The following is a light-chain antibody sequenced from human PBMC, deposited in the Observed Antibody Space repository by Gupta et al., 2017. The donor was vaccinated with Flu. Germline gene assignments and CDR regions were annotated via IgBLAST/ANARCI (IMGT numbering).Light chain of an antibody. J-gene: IGLJ2*01. CDR3: CSYAGSYTL. Sequence: QSALTQPRSVPGSPGQAVTISCTGTSSDVGGYNYVSWYQQHPGKAPKLMIYDVSKRPSGAPDRFSGSKPGNTASLTISGLQAEDEADYYCCSYAGSYTLFGGGTKLTAL. CDR1: SSDVGGYNY. CDR2: DVS. V-gene: IGLV2-11*01.